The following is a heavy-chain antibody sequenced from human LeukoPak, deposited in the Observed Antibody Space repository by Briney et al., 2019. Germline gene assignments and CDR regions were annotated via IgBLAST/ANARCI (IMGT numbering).Heavy chain of an antibody. CDR1: GGSISSYY. CDR2: IYDSGST. J-gene: IGHJ4*02. D-gene: IGHD3-22*01. V-gene: IGHV4-59*01. CDR3: ARATWLPVGLYYYDSSGYYYYFDY. Sequence: SETLSLTCTVSGGSISSYYWSWVRQPPGKGLEWIGYIYDSGSTNYNPSLKSRVTISVDTSKNQFSLKLSSGTAADTAVYYCARATWLPVGLYYYDSSGYYYYFDYWGQGTLVTVSS.